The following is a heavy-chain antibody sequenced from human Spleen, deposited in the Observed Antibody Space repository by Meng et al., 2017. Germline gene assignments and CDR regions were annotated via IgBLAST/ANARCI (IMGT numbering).Heavy chain of an antibody. CDR1: GDSISSYY. CDR2: IYYSGST. Sequence: SETLSLTCTVSGDSISSYYWSWIRQPPGKGLEWIGYIYYSGSTNYNPSLKSRVTMSIDTSKNQFSVKLSSVTAADTAVYYCAKQDWGYGRFDYWDQGKLVTVSS. V-gene: IGHV4-59*01. J-gene: IGHJ4*02. D-gene: IGHD7-27*01. CDR3: AKQDWGYGRFDY.